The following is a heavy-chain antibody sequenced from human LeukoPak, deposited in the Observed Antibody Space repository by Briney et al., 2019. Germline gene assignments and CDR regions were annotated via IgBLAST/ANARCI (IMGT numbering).Heavy chain of an antibody. D-gene: IGHD4-11*01. CDR1: GGSISNYY. CDR3: AKSMTTYYYGMDV. Sequence: SETLSLTCTVSGGSISNYYWSWIRQPPGKGLEWIAYIHYSGSTNYNPSLKSRVFMSIDTSKNQFSLNLGSVTAADTAVYYCAKSMTTYYYGMDVWGQGTTVTVSS. V-gene: IGHV4-59*01. CDR2: IHYSGST. J-gene: IGHJ6*02.